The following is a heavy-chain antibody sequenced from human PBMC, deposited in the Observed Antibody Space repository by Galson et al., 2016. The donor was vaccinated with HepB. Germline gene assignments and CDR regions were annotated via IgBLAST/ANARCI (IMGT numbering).Heavy chain of an antibody. CDR3: ARTQTSVTTSYYFDN. D-gene: IGHD4-17*01. Sequence: ALVKPTQTVTLTCTFSGFSLNTRGMCVSWIRQPPGKALEWLALIDWEDDKYYSTSLKTRLTISKDTSKNQVVLTVANMDPVDIATYYCARTQTSVTTSYYFDNWGQGTLVTVSS. CDR2: IDWEDDK. CDR1: GFSLNTRGMC. J-gene: IGHJ4*02. V-gene: IGHV2-70*01.